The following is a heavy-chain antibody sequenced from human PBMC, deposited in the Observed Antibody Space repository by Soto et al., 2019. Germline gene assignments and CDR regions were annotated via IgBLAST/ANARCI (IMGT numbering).Heavy chain of an antibody. CDR2: IYHSGST. D-gene: IGHD3-3*01. V-gene: IGHV4-30-2*01. J-gene: IGHJ4*02. CDR1: GGSISSGGYS. CDR3: ARGPRRLTGVVNFDY. Sequence: QLQLQESGSGLVKPSQTLSLTCAVSGGSISSGGYSWSWIRQPPGKGLEGIGYIYHSGSTYYNPSLKSRVNISVDRPKNQFSLKLSSVTAADTAVYYCARGPRRLTGVVNFDYWGQGTLVTVSS.